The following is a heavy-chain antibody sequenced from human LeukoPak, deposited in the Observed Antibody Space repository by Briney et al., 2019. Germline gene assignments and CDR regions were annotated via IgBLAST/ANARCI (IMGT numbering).Heavy chain of an antibody. CDR1: GFTFSSYG. Sequence: QTGGSLRLSCAASGFTFSSYGMHWVRQAPGKGLEWVAVIWYDGSNKYYADSVKGRFTISRDNSKNTLYLQMNSLRAEDTAVYYCARLYGTYPGWFDPWGQGTLVTVSS. V-gene: IGHV3-33*01. CDR2: IWYDGSNK. J-gene: IGHJ5*02. D-gene: IGHD4-17*01. CDR3: ARLYGTYPGWFDP.